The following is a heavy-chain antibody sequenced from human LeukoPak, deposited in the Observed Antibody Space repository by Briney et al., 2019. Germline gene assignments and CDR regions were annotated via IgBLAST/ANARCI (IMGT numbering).Heavy chain of an antibody. V-gene: IGHV1-46*01. CDR3: AGDGYCSGGSCHSFEY. D-gene: IGHD2-15*01. J-gene: IGHJ4*02. Sequence: ASVKVSCKTSGYTFTSYYIHWVRQAPGQGLEWMGIINPHADSTTYAQKFQGRVIMTRDMSTSTVYMELSSLRSEDTAVYFCAGDGYCSGGSCHSFEYWGQGTLVTVSS. CDR2: INPHADST. CDR1: GYTFTSYY.